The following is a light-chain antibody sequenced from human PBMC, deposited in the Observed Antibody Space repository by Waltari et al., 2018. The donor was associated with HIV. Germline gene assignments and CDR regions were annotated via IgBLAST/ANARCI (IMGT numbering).Light chain of an antibody. CDR2: WAS. CDR3: QQYYSTPYT. Sequence: IVMTNSPDSLTVFLGERATLNCTSSQSVLYSSNKKNYLAWYQQKAGQPPKLLIYWASTRESGVPDRFSASGSGTDFSLTISSLQAEDVAVYYCQQYYSTPYTFGQGTKLEIK. CDR1: QSVLYSSNKKNY. V-gene: IGKV4-1*01. J-gene: IGKJ2*01.